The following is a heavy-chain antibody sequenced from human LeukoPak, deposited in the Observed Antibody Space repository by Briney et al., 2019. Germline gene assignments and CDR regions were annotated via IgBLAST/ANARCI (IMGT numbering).Heavy chain of an antibody. CDR1: GYTFTSYD. V-gene: IGHV1-8*03. CDR3: ARGRSTGYPYYFES. CDR2: MNPNSGST. J-gene: IGHJ4*02. D-gene: IGHD5-12*01. Sequence: ASVKVSCKASGYTFTSYDINWVRQATGQGHEWMGWMNPNSGSTGYAQKFQGRVTITRNTSISTAYLELSGLRSEDTAVYYCARGRSTGYPYYFESWGQGTLVTVSS.